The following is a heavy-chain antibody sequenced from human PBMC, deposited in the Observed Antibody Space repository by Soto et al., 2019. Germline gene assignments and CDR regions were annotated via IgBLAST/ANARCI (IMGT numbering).Heavy chain of an antibody. CDR1: GISLSTSGVG. V-gene: IGHV2-5*02. Sequence: QITLKESGPTLVKPTQTLTLTCTFSGISLSTSGVGVGWIRQPPGKALEWLALIYWDDDKRYSPSLKSRLTITKDTSKNQVVLTMTNMDPVDTATYYCAHRREYGSGSYVFDPWGQGTLVTVSS. J-gene: IGHJ5*02. CDR3: AHRREYGSGSYVFDP. D-gene: IGHD3-10*01. CDR2: IYWDDDK.